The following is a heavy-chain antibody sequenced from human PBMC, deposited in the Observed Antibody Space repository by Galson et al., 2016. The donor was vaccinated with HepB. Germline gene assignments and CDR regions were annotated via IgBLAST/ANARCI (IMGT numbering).Heavy chain of an antibody. CDR2: IYPDDSDT. V-gene: IGHV5-51*01. CDR3: ARSDRDVGGPFEY. CDR1: GYTFTTYW. J-gene: IGHJ4*02. Sequence: QSGAEVKKSGESLQISCKGYGYTFTTYWIAWVRQMPGKGLEWMGIIYPDDSDTRYFPSFQGHVNISADKSITTAYLQWSSLKASDTAMYFCARSDRDVGGPFEYWGQGTLVTVSS. D-gene: IGHD3-10*02.